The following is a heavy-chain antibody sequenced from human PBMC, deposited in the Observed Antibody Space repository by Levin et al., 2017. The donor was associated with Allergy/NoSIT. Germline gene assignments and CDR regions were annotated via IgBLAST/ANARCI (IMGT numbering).Heavy chain of an antibody. Sequence: RASVKVSCAASGFTFSSYAMSWVRQAPGKGLEWVSTISGSGGSTYYADSVKGRFTISRDNSQNTLYLQMNYLRAEDTAVYYCAKDPSSWWFDYWGQGTLVTVSS. CDR1: GFTFSSYA. V-gene: IGHV3-23*01. J-gene: IGHJ4*02. CDR2: ISGSGGST. D-gene: IGHD6-13*01. CDR3: AKDPSSWWFDY.